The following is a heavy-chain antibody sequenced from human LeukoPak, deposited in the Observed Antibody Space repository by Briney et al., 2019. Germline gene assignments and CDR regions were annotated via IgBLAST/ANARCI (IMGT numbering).Heavy chain of an antibody. CDR1: GGSFSGYY. V-gene: IGHV4-59*01. CDR3: ARADYDSSGYPFDY. D-gene: IGHD3-22*01. CDR2: IYYSGST. J-gene: IGHJ4*02. Sequence: PSETLSLTCAVYGGSFSGYYWSWIRQPPGKGLEWIGYIYYSGSTNYNPSLKSRVTISVDTSKNQFSLKLSSVTAADTAVYYCARADYDSSGYPFDYWGQGTLVTVSS.